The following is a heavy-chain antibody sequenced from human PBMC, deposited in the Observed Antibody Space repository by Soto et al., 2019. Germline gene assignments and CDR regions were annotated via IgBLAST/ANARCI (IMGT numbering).Heavy chain of an antibody. Sequence: QMQLVQSGAEVKRPGASVRVSCKSSGYTFTSFYIHWVLQAPGQWLERMGIINPSGGITNFAQRFQGRVTLTKDMSTNTHYMELSSLKSDDTAVYYCASSPAFSSSWYGIPPDPSHGMDVWGQGTTVTVS. V-gene: IGHV1-46*03. CDR2: INPSGGIT. CDR1: GYTFTSFY. CDR3: ASSPAFSSSWYGIPPDPSHGMDV. D-gene: IGHD6-13*01. J-gene: IGHJ6*02.